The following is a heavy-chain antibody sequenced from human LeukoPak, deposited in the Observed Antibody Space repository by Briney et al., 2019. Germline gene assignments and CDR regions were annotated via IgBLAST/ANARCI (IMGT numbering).Heavy chain of an antibody. CDR2: ISAYNGNT. CDR1: GYTFTSYG. V-gene: IGHV1-18*01. D-gene: IGHD2-2*01. J-gene: IGHJ1*01. Sequence: AASVKVSCKASGYTFTSYGISWVRQAPGQGLEWMGWISAYNGNTNYAQKLQGRVTMTTDTSTSTAYMELRSLRSDDTAVYYCARETYQLLQEYFQHWGQGTLVTVSS. CDR3: ARETYQLLQEYFQH.